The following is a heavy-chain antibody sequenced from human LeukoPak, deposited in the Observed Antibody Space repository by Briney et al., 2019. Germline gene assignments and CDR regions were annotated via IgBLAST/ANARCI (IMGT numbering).Heavy chain of an antibody. V-gene: IGHV1-69*05. CDR2: FIPIFGTA. J-gene: IGHJ5*02. CDR3: ARALVRGVVSGGWFDP. D-gene: IGHD3-10*01. Sequence: SVKVSCKASGYTFTGYYMHWVRQAPGQGLEWMGGFIPIFGTANYAQKFQGRVTITTDESTSTAYMELSSLRSEDTAVYYCARALVRGVVSGGWFDPWGQGTLVTVSS. CDR1: GYTFTGYY.